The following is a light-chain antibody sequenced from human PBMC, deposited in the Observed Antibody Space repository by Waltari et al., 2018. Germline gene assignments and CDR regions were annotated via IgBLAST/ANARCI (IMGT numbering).Light chain of an antibody. Sequence: EIVMTQSPAALSVSPGERATLSCRASQSISNNLAWYQHKPGQPPRLLLSGASTRATGVPARFSGSGSGTEFTLTISSLQSEDSAIYFCQQYNTWPPSTLGQGTKLEIK. V-gene: IGKV3-15*01. CDR3: QQYNTWPPST. J-gene: IGKJ2*02. CDR1: QSISNN. CDR2: GAS.